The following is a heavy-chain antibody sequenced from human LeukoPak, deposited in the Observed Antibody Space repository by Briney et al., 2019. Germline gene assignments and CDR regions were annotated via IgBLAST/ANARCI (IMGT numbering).Heavy chain of an antibody. CDR2: ISYSGST. V-gene: IGHV4-39*01. D-gene: IGHD2-2*01. J-gene: IGHJ6*02. CDR3: ARIYCTSTSCYGDSYYGMGV. Sequence: SETLSLTCTVSGGSISSSSHSWGWIRQPPGKGLEWIGSISYSGSTYYNPSLKTRFTMSVNTSENQFSLKLSSVTASDSAVYYCARIYCTSTSCYGDSYYGMGVWGQGTTVTVSS. CDR1: GGSISSSSHS.